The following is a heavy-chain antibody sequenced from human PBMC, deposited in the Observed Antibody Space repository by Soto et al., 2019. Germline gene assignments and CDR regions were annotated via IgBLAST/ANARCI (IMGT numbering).Heavy chain of an antibody. CDR2: IYWDDDK. J-gene: IGHJ5*02. D-gene: IGHD4-17*01. CDR1: GFPLRKNRVG. Sequence: SRPTLGNPARPVTLNCTFPGFPLRKNRVGVGWIRQPPGKALEWLALIYWDDDKRYSPSLKSRLTITKDTSKNQVVLTMTNMDPVDTATYYCAHRRSVDYGDYHWLNWFDPWGQGTLVTVSS. CDR3: AHRRSVDYGDYHWLNWFDP. V-gene: IGHV2-5*02.